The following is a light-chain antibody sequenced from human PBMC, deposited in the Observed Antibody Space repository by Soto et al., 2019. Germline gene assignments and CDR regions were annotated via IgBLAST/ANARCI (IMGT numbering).Light chain of an antibody. V-gene: IGKV1-39*01. CDR2: AAS. J-gene: IGKJ4*01. Sequence: DIQMTQSPSSLSASVGDRVTITCRASQSITIYLNWYQQKPGKAPKLLIYAASSLQSGVPSRFSGSGSGTDFTLTISSLQPEDFATYYCQQSYSTLGTFGGGTRVEIK. CDR1: QSITIY. CDR3: QQSYSTLGT.